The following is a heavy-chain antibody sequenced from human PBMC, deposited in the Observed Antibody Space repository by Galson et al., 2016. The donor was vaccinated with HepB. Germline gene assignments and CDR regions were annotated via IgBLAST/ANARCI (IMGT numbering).Heavy chain of an antibody. CDR3: ARAGYCSGGSCYVYAFDI. V-gene: IGHV4-61*02. D-gene: IGHD2-15*01. CDR2: INLNGGT. Sequence: TLSLTCTVSGGSISSGSYYWSWIRQPAGKGPEWIGCINLNGGTNYTPPLKSRVTISADTSKNQFSLSLGSVTAADTAVYYCARAGYCSGGSCYVYAFDIWGPGTMVTVSS. J-gene: IGHJ3*02. CDR1: GGSISSGSYY.